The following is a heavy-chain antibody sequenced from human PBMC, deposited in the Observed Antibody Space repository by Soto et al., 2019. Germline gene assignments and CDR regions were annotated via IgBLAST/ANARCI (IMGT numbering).Heavy chain of an antibody. J-gene: IGHJ3*02. CDR1: GFTFISYA. Sequence: GGSLRLSCSASGFTFISYAMSWFRQAPGKGLEWVSAISGSGGSTYYADSVKGRFTISRDNSKNTLYLQMNSLRAEDTAVYYCAKDPHYYDSSGPDNAFDIWGQGTMVTVSS. D-gene: IGHD3-22*01. CDR3: AKDPHYYDSSGPDNAFDI. CDR2: ISGSGGST. V-gene: IGHV3-23*01.